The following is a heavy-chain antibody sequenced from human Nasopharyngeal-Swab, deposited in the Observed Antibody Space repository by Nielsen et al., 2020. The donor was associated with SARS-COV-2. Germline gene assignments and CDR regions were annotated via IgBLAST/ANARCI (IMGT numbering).Heavy chain of an antibody. CDR1: GYTFTSYY. V-gene: IGHV1-46*01. Sequence: ASVKVSCKASGYTFTSYYMHWVRQAPGQGLEWMGIINPSGESTSYAQKFQGRVTMTRDTSTVYLQVSSLRFEDTAVYYCARGFDYGDYYFDNWGQGTLVSVSS. D-gene: IGHD4-17*01. J-gene: IGHJ4*02. CDR2: INPSGEST. CDR3: ARGFDYGDYYFDN.